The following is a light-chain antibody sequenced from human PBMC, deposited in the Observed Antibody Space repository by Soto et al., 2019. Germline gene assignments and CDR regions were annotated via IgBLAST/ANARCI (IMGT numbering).Light chain of an antibody. CDR3: QQLNSYSFT. V-gene: IGKV1-9*01. Sequence: DIQLTQSPSFLSASVGDRVTITCRASQGISSYLAWYQQKPVKAPKLLIYAASTLQSGVPSRFSGSGSRTEVTLTISSLQPEDFATYYCQQLNSYSFTFGPGTKVAIK. CDR2: AAS. J-gene: IGKJ3*01. CDR1: QGISSY.